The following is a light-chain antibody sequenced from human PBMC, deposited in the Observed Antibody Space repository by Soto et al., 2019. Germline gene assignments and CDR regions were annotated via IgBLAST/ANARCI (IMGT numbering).Light chain of an antibody. CDR1: QGISRY. CDR3: QELLSYPIT. J-gene: IGKJ5*01. CDR2: AAS. V-gene: IGKV1-9*01. Sequence: DIQLTQSPSFLSASVGDIVSITGRASQGISRYLAWYQQEPGQAPKLLIYAASTLQSGVPLRFRGRGSGKSLPPTDSSTQAEKFSTDYRQELLSYPITFGQGTRLEIK.